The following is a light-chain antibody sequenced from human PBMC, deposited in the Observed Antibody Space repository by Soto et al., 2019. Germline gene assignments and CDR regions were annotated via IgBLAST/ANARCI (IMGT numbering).Light chain of an antibody. J-gene: IGKJ2*01. Sequence: EIVMTQSPATLSVSPGERATLSCRASQSISSNFAWYQQQPAHAPRILIYGASTRATGIPPRFSGSGSGTAVTLTISSLQYEDFAVYYCQQYSIWPYTFGQGTKLEIK. V-gene: IGKV3-15*01. CDR3: QQYSIWPYT. CDR2: GAS. CDR1: QSISSN.